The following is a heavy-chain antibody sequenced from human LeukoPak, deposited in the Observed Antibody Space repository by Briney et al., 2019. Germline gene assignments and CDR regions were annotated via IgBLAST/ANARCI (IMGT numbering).Heavy chain of an antibody. J-gene: IGHJ4*02. V-gene: IGHV3-7*01. Sequence: GGSLRLSCVASGFTFSTYWMTWVRQAPGKGLEWVANMKGDGSEKHYVDSVKGRFTISRDNAMSSLYLQMNSLRAEDSAVYYCARVLIVATIVYFDYWGQGTLVTVSS. CDR1: GFTFSTYW. D-gene: IGHD5-12*01. CDR2: MKGDGSEK. CDR3: ARVLIVATIVYFDY.